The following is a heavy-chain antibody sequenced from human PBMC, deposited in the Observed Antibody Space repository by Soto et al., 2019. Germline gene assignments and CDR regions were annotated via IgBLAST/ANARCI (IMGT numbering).Heavy chain of an antibody. D-gene: IGHD2-15*01. CDR2: IDWDDDK. CDR1: GFSLSTSGMR. CDR3: ARTPGGGSFYYYGMDV. J-gene: IGHJ6*02. Sequence: SGPTLVNPTQTLTLTCTFSGFSLSTSGMRVSWIRQPPGKALEWLARIDWDDDKFYSTSLKTRLTISKDTSKNQVVLTMTNMDPVDTATYYCARTPGGGSFYYYGMDVWGQGTTVT. V-gene: IGHV2-70*04.